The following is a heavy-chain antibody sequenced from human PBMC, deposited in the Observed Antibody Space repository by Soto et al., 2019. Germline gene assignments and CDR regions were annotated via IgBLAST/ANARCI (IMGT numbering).Heavy chain of an antibody. J-gene: IGHJ5*02. CDR2: IIPILGIA. CDR3: ARVLDSGSYYWFDP. D-gene: IGHD1-26*01. CDR1: GGTFSSYT. Sequence: QVQLVQSGAEVKKPGSSVKVSCKASGGTFSSYTISWVRQAPGQGLEWMGRIIPILGIANYAQKFQGRVTINARKFXSTAYMELSSLRSEDTAVYYCARVLDSGSYYWFDPWGQGTLVTVSS. V-gene: IGHV1-69*02.